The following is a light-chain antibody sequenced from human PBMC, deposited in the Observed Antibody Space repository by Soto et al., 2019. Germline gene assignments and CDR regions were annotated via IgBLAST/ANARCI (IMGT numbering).Light chain of an antibody. CDR1: QNINTY. J-gene: IGKJ4*01. Sequence: DIQMTQSPSSLSASVGDRVTIGCRASQNINTYLAWFQQKPGKAPKSLIYAATNLQGGVPSRFSGTGSGPEFSLTISSLQPEDVATYYCQQYEIYPPSFGGGTKLDI. CDR2: AAT. V-gene: IGKV1-16*01. CDR3: QQYEIYPPS.